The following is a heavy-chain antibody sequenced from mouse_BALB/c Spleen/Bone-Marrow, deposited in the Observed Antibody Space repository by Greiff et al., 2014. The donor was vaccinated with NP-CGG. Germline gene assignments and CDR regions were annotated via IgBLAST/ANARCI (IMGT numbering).Heavy chain of an antibody. V-gene: IGHV5-17*02. D-gene: IGHD4-1*01. CDR3: ARGGNWDDFDV. Sequence: EVQLVESGGGLVQPGGSRKLSCAASGFTFSSFGMHWVRQAPERGLEWVAYISSGSTSILYSDTVRGRFTISRDNPKNTLFLQMTSLTSEGTAMYYCARGGNWDDFDVWGAGTTVTVSS. CDR2: ISSGSTSI. J-gene: IGHJ1*01. CDR1: GFTFSSFG.